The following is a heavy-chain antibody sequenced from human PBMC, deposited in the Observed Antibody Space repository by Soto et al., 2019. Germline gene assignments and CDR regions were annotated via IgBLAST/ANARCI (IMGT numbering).Heavy chain of an antibody. CDR2: INHSGST. J-gene: IGHJ6*02. CDR3: AREARDTEEYYYYYYGTDV. D-gene: IGHD5-18*01. Sequence: SETLSLTCAVYGGSFSGYYWSWIRQPPGKGLEWIGEINHSGSTNYNPSLKSRVTISVDTSKNQFSLKLSSVTAADTAVYYCAREARDTEEYYYYYYGTDVRGQGTTVTVSS. V-gene: IGHV4-34*01. CDR1: GGSFSGYY.